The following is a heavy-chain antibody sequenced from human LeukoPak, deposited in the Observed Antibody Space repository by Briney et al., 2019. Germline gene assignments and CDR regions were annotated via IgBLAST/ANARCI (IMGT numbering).Heavy chain of an antibody. J-gene: IGHJ6*02. CDR1: GFTFDNYA. Sequence: SGGSLRLSCAASGFTFDNYAINWVRQGPGKGLEWVSNIIGTGFRIYYADSVKGRFIISRDNSKNTVYLQMNSLRAEDTALYHCAKDLDDILSGYWGMDVWGQGTTVTVSS. CDR3: AKDLDDILSGYWGMDV. CDR2: IIGTGFRI. D-gene: IGHD3-9*01. V-gene: IGHV3-23*01.